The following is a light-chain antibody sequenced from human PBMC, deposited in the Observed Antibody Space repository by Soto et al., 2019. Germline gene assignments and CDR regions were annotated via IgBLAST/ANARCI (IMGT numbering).Light chain of an antibody. Sequence: QSALTQSASVSGTPGQSITISCTGTSSDVGAYSYVSWYQQHPGKAPKLMIYDVSNRPSGVSNRFSGSKSGNTASLTISGLQADDEADYFFCSYTSSTPLVFGGGTKLT. V-gene: IGLV2-14*03. CDR1: SSDVGAYSY. J-gene: IGLJ2*01. CDR2: DVS. CDR3: CSYTSSTPLV.